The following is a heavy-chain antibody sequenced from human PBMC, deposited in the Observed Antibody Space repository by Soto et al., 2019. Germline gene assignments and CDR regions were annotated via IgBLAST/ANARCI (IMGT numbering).Heavy chain of an antibody. V-gene: IGHV4-30-4*01. CDR2: IFYSGNT. CDR1: GGSISSGDYY. J-gene: IGHJ4*02. Sequence: QVQLQESGPGLVKPSQTLSLTCTVSGGSISSGDYYWCWIRQPPGKGLEWIGSIFYSGNTHYNPAFSSRIXISVDTSKNQFSLKLSSVTAADTAVYYCARASAYTATDFDYWGQGTLVTVSS. CDR3: ARASAYTATDFDY. D-gene: IGHD2-15*01.